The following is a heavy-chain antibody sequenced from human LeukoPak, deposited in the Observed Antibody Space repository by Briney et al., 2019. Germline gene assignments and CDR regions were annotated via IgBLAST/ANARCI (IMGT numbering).Heavy chain of an antibody. Sequence: GASVKVSCKASGYTFTSYYMHWVRRAPGQGLEWMGIINPSGGSTSYAQKFQGRVTMTRDTSTSTVYMELRSLRSDDTAVYYCARPAGYGDYTYDYWGQGTLVTVSS. CDR3: ARPAGYGDYTYDY. V-gene: IGHV1-46*01. J-gene: IGHJ4*02. CDR2: INPSGGST. CDR1: GYTFTSYY. D-gene: IGHD4-17*01.